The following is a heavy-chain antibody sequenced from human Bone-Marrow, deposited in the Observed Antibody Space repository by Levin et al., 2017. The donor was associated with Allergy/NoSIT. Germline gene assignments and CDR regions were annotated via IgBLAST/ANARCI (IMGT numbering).Heavy chain of an antibody. CDR3: ARRMYYYDSTGYYFYFDY. CDR1: GYSFTIYW. D-gene: IGHD3-22*01. V-gene: IGHV5-51*01. Sequence: PGESLKISCKGSGYSFTIYWIGWVRQMPGKGLEWMGIIYPSDSDTRYSPSFQGQVTISADNSISTAYLQWSSLEASDTAIYYCARRMYYYDSTGYYFYFDYWGQGTLVTVSS. CDR2: IYPSDSDT. J-gene: IGHJ4*02.